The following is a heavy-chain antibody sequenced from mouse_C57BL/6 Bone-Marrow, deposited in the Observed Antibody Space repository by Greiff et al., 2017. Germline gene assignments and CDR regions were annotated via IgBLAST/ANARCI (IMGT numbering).Heavy chain of an antibody. CDR1: GFTFSSYG. D-gene: IGHD2-4*01. CDR3: ARHDLITDYDAMDY. J-gene: IGHJ4*01. V-gene: IGHV5-6*02. CDR2: ISSGGSYT. Sequence: EVKLVESGGDLVKPGGSLKLSCAASGFTFSSYGMSWVRQTPDKRLEWVATISSGGSYTSYPDSVKGRFTISRDNAKNTLYLQMSSLKSEDTAMYYCARHDLITDYDAMDYWGQGTSVTVSS.